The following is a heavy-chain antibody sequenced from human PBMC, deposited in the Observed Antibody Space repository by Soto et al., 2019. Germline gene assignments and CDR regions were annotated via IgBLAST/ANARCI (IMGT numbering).Heavy chain of an antibody. CDR1: GGSISSGGYS. CDR2: IYHSGST. Sequence: SETLSLTCAVSGGSISSGGYSWSWIRQPPGKGLEWIGYIYHSGSTYYNPSLKSRVTISVDRSKNQFSLKLSSVTAADTAVYYCARYYGSGSRAFDYWGQGTLVTVAS. J-gene: IGHJ4*02. D-gene: IGHD3-10*01. V-gene: IGHV4-30-2*01. CDR3: ARYYGSGSRAFDY.